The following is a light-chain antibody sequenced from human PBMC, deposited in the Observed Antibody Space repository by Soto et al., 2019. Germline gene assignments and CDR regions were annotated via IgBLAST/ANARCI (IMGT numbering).Light chain of an antibody. J-gene: IGKJ1*01. CDR3: QQYYNWPRT. CDR1: QSLGSD. CDR2: GAS. V-gene: IGKV3-15*01. Sequence: ELVLTQSPDPRSLSPWERATLSCRASQSLGSDLAWYQQKPGQAPRLLIFGASARPTGIPARISGSGSGTEFTLTISSLRSEDFAVYFCQQYYNWPRTFGQGTKVDI.